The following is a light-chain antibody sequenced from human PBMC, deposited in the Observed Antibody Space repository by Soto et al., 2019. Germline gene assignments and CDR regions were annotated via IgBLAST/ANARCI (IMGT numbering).Light chain of an antibody. V-gene: IGKV1-5*01. Sequence: DIQMTQSPSTLSASVGDRVTITCRASQTISNWLAWYQQKPGKAPKLLIYDAPILESGVPSRFSGSGSGTEFTLTISSLQPDDFAAYYCQHYNSYSSTFGQGTKVDIK. J-gene: IGKJ1*01. CDR2: DAP. CDR1: QTISNW. CDR3: QHYNSYSST.